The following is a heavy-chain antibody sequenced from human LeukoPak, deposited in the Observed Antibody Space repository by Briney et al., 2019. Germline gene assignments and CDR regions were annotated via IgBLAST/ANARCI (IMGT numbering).Heavy chain of an antibody. J-gene: IGHJ6*02. Sequence: GASVKVSCKASGGTFSSYAFSRVRQAPGQGLECMGGIIPIFGTADYAPKFQGRVTITADESTSIAYMELSSLKSEDTSVYYCASRDCSSTSCFSGRAYYYYYYGMDVWGQGTTVTVSS. CDR1: GGTFSSYA. D-gene: IGHD2-2*01. CDR3: ASRDCSSTSCFSGRAYYYYYYGMDV. CDR2: IIPIFGTA. V-gene: IGHV1-69*13.